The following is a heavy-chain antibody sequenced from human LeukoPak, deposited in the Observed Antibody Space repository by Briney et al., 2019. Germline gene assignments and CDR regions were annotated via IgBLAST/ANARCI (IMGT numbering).Heavy chain of an antibody. D-gene: IGHD3-10*01. V-gene: IGHV1-2*02. Sequence: ASVKVSCKASGYTFTGYYMHWVRQAPGQGLEWMGWINPNSGGTNYAQKFQGRVTMTRDTSISTAYMELSRLRSDDTAMYYCARDFSVHYNGPFDYWGQGTLVTVSS. CDR3: ARDFSVHYNGPFDY. CDR2: INPNSGGT. J-gene: IGHJ4*02. CDR1: GYTFTGYY.